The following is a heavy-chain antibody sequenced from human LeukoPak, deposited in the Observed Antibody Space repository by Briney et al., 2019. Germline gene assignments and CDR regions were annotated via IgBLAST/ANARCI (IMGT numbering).Heavy chain of an antibody. CDR3: ARGVDYYGV. J-gene: IGHJ4*02. Sequence: PSGTLSLTCAVSGGSISSSNWWSWVRQPPGKGLEWIGEINHSGRTNYNPSLKSRVTISVDTSKKQFSLKLSSVTAADTAVYYCARGVDYYGVWGQGTLVTVSS. V-gene: IGHV4-4*02. CDR1: GGSISSSNW. D-gene: IGHD3-10*01. CDR2: INHSGRT.